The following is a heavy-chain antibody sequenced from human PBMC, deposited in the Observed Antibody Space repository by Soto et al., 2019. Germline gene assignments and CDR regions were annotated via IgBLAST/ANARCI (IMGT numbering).Heavy chain of an antibody. CDR2: IYYSGST. J-gene: IGHJ4*02. CDR3: ARERVTWVAAAGTQPHYFDY. V-gene: IGHV4-59*01. D-gene: IGHD6-13*01. Sequence: QVQLQESGPGLVKPSETLSLTCTVSGGSISSYYWSWIRQPPGKGLEWIGYIYYSGSTNYNPSLKSRVTISVDTSKNPFSLKLSSVTAADTAVYYCARERVTWVAAAGTQPHYFDYWGQGTLVTVSS. CDR1: GGSISSYY.